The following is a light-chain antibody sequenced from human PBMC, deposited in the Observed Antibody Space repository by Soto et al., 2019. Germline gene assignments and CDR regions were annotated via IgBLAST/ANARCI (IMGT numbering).Light chain of an antibody. J-gene: IGKJ1*01. CDR3: QQYYNWPRT. V-gene: IGKV3D-15*01. Sequence: EVVMTQSPATLSVSPGERATLSCRASQSINSNLAWYQQKPGQAPRLLIYGVSTRATGFPARFSGSGSGTEFTLTISSLQSEDFAVYYCQQYYNWPRTFGQGTKVEIK. CDR2: GVS. CDR1: QSINSN.